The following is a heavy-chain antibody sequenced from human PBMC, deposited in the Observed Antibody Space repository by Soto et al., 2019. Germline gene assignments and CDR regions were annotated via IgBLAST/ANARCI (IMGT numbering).Heavy chain of an antibody. CDR3: AKDGGLERRKAFRAYYGMDV. V-gene: IGHV3-30*18. CDR2: ISYDGSNK. J-gene: IGHJ6*02. CDR1: GFTFSSYG. D-gene: IGHD1-1*01. Sequence: QVQLVESGGGVVQPGRSLRLSCAASGFTFSSYGMHWVRQAPGKGLEWVAVISYDGSNKYYADSVKGRFTISRDNSKNPLYLQMNSLRAEDTAVYYCAKDGGLERRKAFRAYYGMDVWGQGTTVTVSS.